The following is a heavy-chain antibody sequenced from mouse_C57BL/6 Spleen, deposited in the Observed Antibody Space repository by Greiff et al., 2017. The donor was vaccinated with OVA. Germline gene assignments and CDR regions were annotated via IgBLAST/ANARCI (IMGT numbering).Heavy chain of an antibody. CDR3: ARRSYNWYFDV. CDR2: INYDGSST. V-gene: IGHV5-16*01. D-gene: IGHD1-1*01. J-gene: IGHJ1*03. Sequence: DVKLVESEGGLVQPGRSMKLSCTASGFTFSDYYMAWVRQVPEKGLEWVANINYDGSSTYYLDSLKSRFIISRDNAKNILYLQMSSLKSEDTATYYCARRSYNWYFDVWGTGTTVTVSS. CDR1: GFTFSDYY.